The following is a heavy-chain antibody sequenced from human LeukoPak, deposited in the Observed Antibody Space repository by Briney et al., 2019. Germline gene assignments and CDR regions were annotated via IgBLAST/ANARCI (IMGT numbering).Heavy chain of an antibody. D-gene: IGHD2-21*02. Sequence: PGGSLRLSCAASGFTFDDYAMSWVRQAPGKGLEWVSVIGGGPGNTYYTDSVKGRFTISRDNSKNTLYLHLNSLRAEDTAVYYCAKGKGPTANWYFDVWGRGTLVTVSS. J-gene: IGHJ2*01. CDR3: AKGKGPTANWYFDV. CDR2: IGGGPGNT. CDR1: GFTFDDYA. V-gene: IGHV3-23*01.